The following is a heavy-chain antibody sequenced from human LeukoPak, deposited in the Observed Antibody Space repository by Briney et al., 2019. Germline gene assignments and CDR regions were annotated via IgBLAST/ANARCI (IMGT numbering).Heavy chain of an antibody. Sequence: GGSLRLSCAASGFTVSSNYMSWVRQAPGKGLEWVSVIYSGGSTYYADSVKGRFTISRDNSKNTLYLQMNSLRAEDTAVYYCARVYTRRHDFWSGTQREGVDVWGQGTTVTVSS. CDR3: ARVYTRRHDFWSGTQREGVDV. J-gene: IGHJ6*02. CDR1: GFTVSSNY. D-gene: IGHD3-3*01. CDR2: IYSGGST. V-gene: IGHV3-53*01.